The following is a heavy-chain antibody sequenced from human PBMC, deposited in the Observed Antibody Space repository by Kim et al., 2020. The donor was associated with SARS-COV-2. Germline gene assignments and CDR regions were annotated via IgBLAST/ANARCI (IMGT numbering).Heavy chain of an antibody. CDR1: GGSLSSRSYY. Sequence: SETLSLTCTVSGGSLSSRSYYWAWIRQPPGKGLEWIGIIHSSGSTYYNPSLRSRVTISVDTSKNQFSLKMSSVTATDTAVYYCARNTWQWLINGHWGQGTLVTVSP. J-gene: IGHJ4*02. V-gene: IGHV4-39*01. CDR2: IHSSGST. D-gene: IGHD6-19*01. CDR3: ARNTWQWLINGH.